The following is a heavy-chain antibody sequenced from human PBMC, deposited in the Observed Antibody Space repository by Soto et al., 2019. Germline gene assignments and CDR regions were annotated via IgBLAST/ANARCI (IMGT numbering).Heavy chain of an antibody. CDR2: ISWNSGSI. CDR3: AKDIYVAVAGSTDYYYYGMDV. Sequence: LSLTCAVSGGSISSGGYSWSWIRQPPGKGLEWVSGISWNSGSIGYADSVKGRFTISRDNAKNSLYLQMNSLRAEDTALYYCAKDIYVAVAGSTDYYYYGMDVWGQGTTVTVSS. J-gene: IGHJ6*02. V-gene: IGHV3-9*01. D-gene: IGHD6-19*01. CDR1: GGSISSGGYS.